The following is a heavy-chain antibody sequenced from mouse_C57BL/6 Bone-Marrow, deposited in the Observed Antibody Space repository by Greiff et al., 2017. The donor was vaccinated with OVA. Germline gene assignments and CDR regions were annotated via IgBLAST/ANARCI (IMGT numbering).Heavy chain of an antibody. CDR2: ISNGGGST. D-gene: IGHD2-5*01. Sequence: EVKLVESGGGLVQPGGSLKLSCAASGFTFSDYYMYWVRQTPEKRLEWVAYISNGGGSTYYPDTVKGRFTISRDNAKNTLYLQMSRLKSEDTAMYYCARGSYYSNYAYYAMDDWGQGTSVTVSS. CDR3: ARGSYYSNYAYYAMDD. V-gene: IGHV5-12*01. J-gene: IGHJ4*01. CDR1: GFTFSDYY.